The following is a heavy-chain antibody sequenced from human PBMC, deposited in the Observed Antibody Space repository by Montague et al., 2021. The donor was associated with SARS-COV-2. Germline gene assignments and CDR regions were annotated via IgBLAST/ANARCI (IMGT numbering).Heavy chain of an antibody. CDR3: TSGGEGNYNVMDV. J-gene: IGHJ6*02. D-gene: IGHD3-10*01. Sequence: CAISGDSVSSNSATWNWVRQSPSRGLEWPGRTYYRSKWYNDYAVSVRGRVTINPDTSKNQFSLQLNSVTPEDTAIYYCTSGGEGNYNVMDVWGQGTTVTVSS. V-gene: IGHV6-1*01. CDR1: GDSVSSNSAT. CDR2: TYYRSKWYN.